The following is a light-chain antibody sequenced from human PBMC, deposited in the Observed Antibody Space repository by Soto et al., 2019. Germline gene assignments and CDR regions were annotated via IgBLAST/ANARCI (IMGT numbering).Light chain of an antibody. V-gene: IGKV1-5*01. J-gene: IGKJ1*01. Sequence: DIQMTQSPSTLSASVGDRVTITCRASQSIDGWLAWYQQKPGKAPKLLIFDASTLEGGVPSRFSGSGSGTEFTLTISSLHPDDFATYYCQQYSIYWTFGQGTKVEIK. CDR1: QSIDGW. CDR3: QQYSIYWT. CDR2: DAS.